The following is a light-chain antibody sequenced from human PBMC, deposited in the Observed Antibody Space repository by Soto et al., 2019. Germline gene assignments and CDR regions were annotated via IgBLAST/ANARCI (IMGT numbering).Light chain of an antibody. CDR3: HQHNNWWT. V-gene: IGKV3-15*01. CDR1: QSVSSY. Sequence: EIVLTQSPATLSLSPGERATLSCRASQSVSSYLAWYQQKPGQAPRLLVYGASTKATDMPGRFSGRGSGTEFTLTINNLQSEDFGVYYCHQHNNWWTFGQGTKV. CDR2: GAS. J-gene: IGKJ1*01.